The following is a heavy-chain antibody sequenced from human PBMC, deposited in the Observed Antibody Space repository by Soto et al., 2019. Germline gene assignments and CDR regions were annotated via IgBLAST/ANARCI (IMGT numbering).Heavy chain of an antibody. CDR2: ISPYSGNT. D-gene: IGHD3-10*01. V-gene: IGHV1-18*01. CDR1: GYTFTSYG. CDR3: ARARGGRVNAFDI. Sequence: QVQLVQSGAEVKKPGASVKVSCKASGYTFTSYGISWVRQAPGQGLEWVGWISPYSGNTNYAQRLQGRVTMTMDTSTSTVYMELRSLGSDDTAVYYCARARGGRVNAFDIWGQGTMVTVSS. J-gene: IGHJ3*02.